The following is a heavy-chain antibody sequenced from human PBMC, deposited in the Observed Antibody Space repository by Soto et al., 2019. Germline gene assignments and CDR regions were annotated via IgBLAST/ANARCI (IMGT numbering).Heavy chain of an antibody. V-gene: IGHV1-18*01. CDR2: ISAYNGKT. CDR3: ARVVPIIVVFSAYYYYRIAV. D-gene: IGHD3-22*01. J-gene: IGHJ6*02. Sequence: GASVKVSCKASGYTFTSYGISWVRQAPGQGLEWMGWISAYNGKTNYAQKLQGRVTMTTDTSTSTAYMELRSLRSDDTAVYYCARVVPIIVVFSAYYYYRIAVWGQGTTVTGSS. CDR1: GYTFTSYG.